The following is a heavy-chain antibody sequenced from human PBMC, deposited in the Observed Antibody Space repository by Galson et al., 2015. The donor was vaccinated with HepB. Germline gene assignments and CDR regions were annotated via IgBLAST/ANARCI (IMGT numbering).Heavy chain of an antibody. J-gene: IGHJ4*02. CDR3: ARVGLINYGSGSYTSFDY. CDR1: GGTFSSYA. D-gene: IGHD3-10*01. CDR2: IIPILGIA. Sequence: SVKVSCKASGGTFSSYAISWVRQAPGQGLEWMGRIIPILGIANYAQKFQGRVTITADKSTSTAYMELSSLRSEDTAVYYCARVGLINYGSGSYTSFDYWGQGTLVTVSS. V-gene: IGHV1-69*04.